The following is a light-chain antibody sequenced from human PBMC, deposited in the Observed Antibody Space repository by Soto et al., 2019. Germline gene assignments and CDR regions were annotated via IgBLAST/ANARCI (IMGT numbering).Light chain of an antibody. CDR1: SSDVGGYNY. J-gene: IGLJ1*01. Sequence: QSVLTQPASVSGSPGQSIPISCTGTSSDVGGYNYVSWYQQHPGKAPKLMIYDVSNRPSGVSNRFSGSKSGNTASLTISGLQAEDEADYYCSSYTSSSIVFGTGTQLTVL. V-gene: IGLV2-14*01. CDR3: SSYTSSSIV. CDR2: DVS.